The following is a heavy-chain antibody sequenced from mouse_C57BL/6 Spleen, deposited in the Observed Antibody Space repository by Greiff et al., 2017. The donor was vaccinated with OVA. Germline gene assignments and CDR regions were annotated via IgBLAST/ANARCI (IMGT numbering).Heavy chain of an antibody. CDR1: GYTFTSYG. CDR2: IYPRSGNT. Sequence: VQRVESGAELARPGASVKLCCKASGYTFTSYGISWVKQRTGQGLEWIGEIYPRSGNTYYNEKFKGKATLTADKSSSTAYMELRSLTSEDSAVYFCARSGMVTTKYYAMDYWGQGTSVTVSS. J-gene: IGHJ4*01. CDR3: ARSGMVTTKYYAMDY. D-gene: IGHD2-2*01. V-gene: IGHV1-81*01.